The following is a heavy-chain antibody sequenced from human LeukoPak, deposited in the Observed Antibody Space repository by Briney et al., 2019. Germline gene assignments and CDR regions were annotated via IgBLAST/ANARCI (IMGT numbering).Heavy chain of an antibody. CDR2: IDLSGSTL. CDR3: AKFNGHLDY. J-gene: IGHJ4*02. CDR1: GFTFSDYT. D-gene: IGHD2-8*01. Sequence: GGSLRLSCAASGFTFSDYTMNWVRQAPGKGLEWVSYIDLSGSTLYYVDSVKGRFTISRDNAKNSLYLQMNSLRAEDTAVYYCAKFNGHLDYWGQGTLVTVSS. V-gene: IGHV3-48*04.